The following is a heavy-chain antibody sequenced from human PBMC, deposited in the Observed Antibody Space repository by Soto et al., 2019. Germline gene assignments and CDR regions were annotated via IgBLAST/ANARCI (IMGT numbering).Heavy chain of an antibody. CDR3: ARDQYYYDSSGYYYNWFDP. CDR1: GYTFTSYG. V-gene: IGHV1-18*01. Sequence: ASVKVSCKASGYTFTSYGISCVRQAPGQGLEWMGWISAYNGNTNYAQKLQGRVTMTTDTSTSTAYMELRSLRSDDTAVYYCARDQYYYDSSGYYYNWFDPWGQGTLVTVSS. D-gene: IGHD3-22*01. J-gene: IGHJ5*02. CDR2: ISAYNGNT.